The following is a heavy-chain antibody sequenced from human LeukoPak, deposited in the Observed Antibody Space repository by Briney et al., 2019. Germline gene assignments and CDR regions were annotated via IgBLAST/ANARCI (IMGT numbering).Heavy chain of an antibody. J-gene: IGHJ4*02. CDR2: ISSSSSYI. D-gene: IGHD2-15*01. CDR3: ATSARTYLGSSLDY. Sequence: AGGSLRLSCAASGFTFSSYSMNWVRQAPGKGLEWISSISSSSSYIYYADSVKGRFTISRDNAKNSLYLQMNSLRAEGTALYYCATSARTYLGSSLDYWGQGTLVTVSS. CDR1: GFTFSSYS. V-gene: IGHV3-21*01.